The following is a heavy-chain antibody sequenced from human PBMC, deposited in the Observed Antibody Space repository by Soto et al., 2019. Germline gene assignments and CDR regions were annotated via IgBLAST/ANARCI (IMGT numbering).Heavy chain of an antibody. J-gene: IGHJ4*02. V-gene: IGHV3-48*01. Sequence: EVQLVESGGSLVQPAGSLRLSCAASGFTFSSYSMNWVRQAPGKGLEWVSYISSSSITIYYADSVKGRFTISRDNAKNSLYLQMNSLRAEDTAVYYCASEPGGSGYDITVLDHWGQGTLVTVSS. CDR1: GFTFSSYS. CDR2: ISSSSITI. CDR3: ASEPGGSGYDITVLDH. D-gene: IGHD5-12*01.